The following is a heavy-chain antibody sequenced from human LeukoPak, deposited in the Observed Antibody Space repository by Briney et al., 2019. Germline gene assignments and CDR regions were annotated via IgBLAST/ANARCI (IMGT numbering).Heavy chain of an antibody. Sequence: PSETLSLTCTVSGGSISSYYWSWIRQPAGKGLEWIGRIYTSGSTNYNPSLKSRVTMSVDTSKNQFSLKLSSVTAADTAVYYCARYIDCSSTSCYHRWFDPWGQGTLVTVSS. J-gene: IGHJ5*02. CDR2: IYTSGST. CDR3: ARYIDCSSTSCYHRWFDP. D-gene: IGHD2-2*01. CDR1: GGSISSYY. V-gene: IGHV4-4*07.